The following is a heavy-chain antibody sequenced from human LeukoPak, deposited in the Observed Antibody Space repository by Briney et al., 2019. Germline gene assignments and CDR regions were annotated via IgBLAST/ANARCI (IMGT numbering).Heavy chain of an antibody. D-gene: IGHD2-15*01. Sequence: GESLKISCKGSGHSFTTYWIAWVRQMPGKGLEWMGIIYPGDSDTRYSPSFSGQVTISADKSLSTAYLQWSSLKASDTAMYFCARRGFCSGGSCHSAPFDYWGQGTLDIVSS. V-gene: IGHV5-51*01. CDR1: GHSFTTYW. CDR3: ARRGFCSGGSCHSAPFDY. CDR2: IYPGDSDT. J-gene: IGHJ4*02.